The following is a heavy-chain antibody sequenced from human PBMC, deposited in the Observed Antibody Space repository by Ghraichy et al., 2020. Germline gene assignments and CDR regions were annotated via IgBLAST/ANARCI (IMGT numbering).Heavy chain of an antibody. V-gene: IGHV5-51*01. D-gene: IGHD6-6*01. CDR3: ASGQEYSSSPSQGVWFDP. Sequence: GESLNISCKGSGYSFTSYWIGWVRQMPGKGLEWMGIIYPGDSDTRYSPSFQGQVTISADKSISTAYLQWSSLKASDTAMYYCASGQEYSSSPSQGVWFDPWGQGTLVTVSS. CDR2: IYPGDSDT. J-gene: IGHJ5*02. CDR1: GYSFTSYW.